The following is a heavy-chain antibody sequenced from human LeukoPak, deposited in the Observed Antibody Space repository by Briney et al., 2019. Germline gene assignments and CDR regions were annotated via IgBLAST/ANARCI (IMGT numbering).Heavy chain of an antibody. CDR2: TRNKANSYTT. D-gene: IGHD1-7*01. CDR1: GFTFSDHY. Sequence: GGSLRLSCAASGFTFSDHYMDWVRQAPGKGLEWVGRTRNKANSYTTEYAASVKGRFTISRDDSKNSLYLQMNSLKTEDTAVYYCARTGTTGLGAFDIWGQGTMVTVSS. J-gene: IGHJ3*02. V-gene: IGHV3-72*01. CDR3: ARTGTTGLGAFDI.